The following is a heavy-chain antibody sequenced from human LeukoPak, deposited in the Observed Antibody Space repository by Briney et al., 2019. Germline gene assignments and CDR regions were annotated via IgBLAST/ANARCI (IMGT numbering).Heavy chain of an antibody. CDR3: AKDSKYDFVWGSYHYTGYYYMDV. V-gene: IGHV3-23*01. D-gene: IGHD3-16*02. CDR2: ISAGCGNI. Sequence: GGSLRLSCTASGFTFTNYAVNWVRQAPGKGLEWVSSISAGCGNIYYADFVKGRFTISRDNSKNTLFLKMNSLRAEDTAIYYCAKDSKYDFVWGSYHYTGYYYMDVWGKGTTVTVSS. J-gene: IGHJ6*03. CDR1: GFTFTNYA.